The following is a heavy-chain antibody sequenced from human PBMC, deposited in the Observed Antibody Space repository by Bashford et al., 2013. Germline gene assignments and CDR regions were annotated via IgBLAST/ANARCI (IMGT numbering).Heavy chain of an antibody. CDR3: ARHLGMIARGIDP. CDR2: IYYSGST. V-gene: IGHV4-31*03. CDR1: GGSISSGGYY. Sequence: SETLSLTCTVSGGSISSGGYYWSWIRQHPGKGLEWIGYIYYSGSTYYNPSLKSRVTISVDTSKNQFSLKVSSVTAADTAVYYCARHLGMIARGIDPWGQGTLVTVSS. J-gene: IGHJ5*02. D-gene: IGHD3-22*01.